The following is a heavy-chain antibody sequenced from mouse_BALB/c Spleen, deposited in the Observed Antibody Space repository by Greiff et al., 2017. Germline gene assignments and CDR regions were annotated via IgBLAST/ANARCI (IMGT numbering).Heavy chain of an antibody. CDR3: ARRGIYYAMDY. CDR2: ISSGGST. V-gene: IGHV5-6-5*01. J-gene: IGHJ4*01. CDR1: GFTFSSYA. Sequence: EVKVVESGGGLVKPGGSLKLSCAASGFTFSSYAMSWVRQTPEKRLEWVASISSGGSTYYPDSVKGRFTISRDNARNILYLQMSSLRSEDTAMYYCARRGIYYAMDYWGQGTSVTVSS.